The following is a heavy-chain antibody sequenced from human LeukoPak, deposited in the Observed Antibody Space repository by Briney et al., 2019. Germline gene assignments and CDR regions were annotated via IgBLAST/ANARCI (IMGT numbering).Heavy chain of an antibody. CDR3: ARGARYESAFDI. V-gene: IGHV3-13*01. CDR1: GFTFSSYD. J-gene: IGHJ3*02. D-gene: IGHD5-12*01. Sequence: GGSLRLSCAASGFTFSSYDMHWVRQATGKGLEWVSAIGTAGDTYYPGSVKGRFTISRENAKNSSYLQMNSLRAGDTAVYYCARGARYESAFDIWGQGTMVTVSS. CDR2: IGTAGDT.